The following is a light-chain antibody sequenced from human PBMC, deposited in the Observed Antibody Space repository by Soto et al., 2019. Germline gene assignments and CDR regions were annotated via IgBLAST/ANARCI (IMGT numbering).Light chain of an antibody. CDR2: DAS. V-gene: IGKV3-11*01. Sequence: EILLTQSPATLSLSPGERATLSCRASQSVSSYLAWYQQKPGQAPRLLIYDASNRATDIPARFSGSGSGTDFTLTISSLEPEDFAVYYCQQGGNWPLTFGGGTRVEVK. CDR1: QSVSSY. CDR3: QQGGNWPLT. J-gene: IGKJ4*01.